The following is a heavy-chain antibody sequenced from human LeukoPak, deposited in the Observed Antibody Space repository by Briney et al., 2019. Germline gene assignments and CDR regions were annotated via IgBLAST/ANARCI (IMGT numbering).Heavy chain of an antibody. CDR2: INPDGGGT. D-gene: IGHD3-10*01. CDR1: GYIFTGYY. Sequence: ASVKVSCKASGYIFTGYYMHWVRQAPGQGLEWMGWINPDGGGTNYAQKFQGRVTMTRDTSISTAYMELSRLSSDDTAVYYCARDSGELLWFGKLGGGDAFDIWGQGTMVTVSS. J-gene: IGHJ3*02. V-gene: IGHV1-2*02. CDR3: ARDSGELLWFGKLGGGDAFDI.